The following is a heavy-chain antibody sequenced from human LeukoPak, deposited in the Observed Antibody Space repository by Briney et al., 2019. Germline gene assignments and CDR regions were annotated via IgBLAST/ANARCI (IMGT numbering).Heavy chain of an antibody. Sequence: GRSLRLSCAASGFTFSSYGMHWVRQAPGKGLEWVAVIWYDGSNKYYADSVKGRFTISRDNSKNKLYLQMNSLRAEDTAVYYCARDRSIAVVYYFDYWGQGTLVTVSS. D-gene: IGHD6-19*01. CDR3: ARDRSIAVVYYFDY. V-gene: IGHV3-33*01. J-gene: IGHJ4*02. CDR1: GFTFSSYG. CDR2: IWYDGSNK.